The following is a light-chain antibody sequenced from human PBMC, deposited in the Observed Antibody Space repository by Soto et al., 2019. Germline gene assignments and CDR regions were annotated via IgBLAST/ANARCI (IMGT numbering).Light chain of an antibody. V-gene: IGKV1-5*03. CDR2: KAS. CDR1: QSISSW. CDR3: QQYNSYWWT. Sequence: IRMTPSPSTLSASVGDRVTITCRASQSISSWLAWYQQKPGKAPKLLIYKASSLESGVPSRFSGSGSGTEFTLTISSLQPDDFTTYYCQQYNSYWWTFGQGTKVDIK. J-gene: IGKJ1*01.